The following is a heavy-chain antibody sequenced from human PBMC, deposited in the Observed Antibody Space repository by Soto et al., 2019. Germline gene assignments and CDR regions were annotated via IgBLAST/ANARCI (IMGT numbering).Heavy chain of an antibody. Sequence: QVQLVQSGTEVKKPGSSVKVSCKASGGSLSTNPISWVRQAPGQGLEWMGGTGSGTSPGNHAQKFQGRLTVTAEKPTSTVYMELTNLSSDDTAVYYCARRDSGGFYRFFDSWGQGTLVTVSS. D-gene: IGHD2-15*01. V-gene: IGHV1-69*06. CDR1: GGSLSTNP. CDR3: ARRDSGGFYRFFDS. CDR2: TGSGTSPG. J-gene: IGHJ4*02.